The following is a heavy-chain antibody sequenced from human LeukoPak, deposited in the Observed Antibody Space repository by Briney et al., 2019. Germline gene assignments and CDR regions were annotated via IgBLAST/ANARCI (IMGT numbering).Heavy chain of an antibody. D-gene: IGHD5-18*01. V-gene: IGHV3-48*03. CDR2: ISSGSTI. CDR1: GFTFSSYE. Sequence: GGSLRLSCAASGFTFSSYEMNWVRQAPGKGLEWVSYISSGSTIYYADSVKGRFTISRDNAKNSLYLQMNSLRAEDTAVYYCARDLYSYPYGYYYYGMDVWGQGTTVTVSS. J-gene: IGHJ6*02. CDR3: ARDLYSYPYGYYYYGMDV.